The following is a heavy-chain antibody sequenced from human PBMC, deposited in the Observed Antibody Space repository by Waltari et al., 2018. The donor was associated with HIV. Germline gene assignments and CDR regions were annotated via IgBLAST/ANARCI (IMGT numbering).Heavy chain of an antibody. CDR3: ARVDNRRLVVYGMDV. V-gene: IGHV3-48*03. J-gene: IGHJ6*02. CDR1: GFTLGSYE. CDR2: ISSSGSTI. D-gene: IGHD2-2*03. Sequence: EVQLVESGGGLVQPGGSLRLSCAASGFTLGSYEMNWVRQAPGKGLEWVSYISSSGSTIYYADSVKGRFTISRDNAKNSLYLQMNSLRAEDTAVYYCARVDNRRLVVYGMDVWGQGTTVTVSS.